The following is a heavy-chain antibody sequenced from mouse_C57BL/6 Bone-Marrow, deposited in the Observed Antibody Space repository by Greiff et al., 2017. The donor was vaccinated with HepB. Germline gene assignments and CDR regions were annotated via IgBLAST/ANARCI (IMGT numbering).Heavy chain of an antibody. V-gene: IGHV5-6*01. Sequence: EVKLVESGGDLVKPGGSLKLSCAASGFTFSSYGMSWVRQTPDKRLEWVATISSGGSYTYYPDSVKGRFTISRDNAKNTLYLQMSSLKSEDTAMYHCARHLVWFAYWGQGTLVTVSA. CDR3: ARHLVWFAY. CDR2: ISSGGSYT. CDR1: GFTFSSYG. J-gene: IGHJ3*01.